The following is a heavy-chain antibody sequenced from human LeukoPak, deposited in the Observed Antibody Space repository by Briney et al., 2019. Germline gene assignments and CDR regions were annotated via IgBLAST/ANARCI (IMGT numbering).Heavy chain of an antibody. CDR3: ARGARGRLGYYYGSGSGLSSRRDAFDV. CDR2: INHSGST. V-gene: IGHV4-34*01. J-gene: IGHJ3*01. CDR1: GGSFSGYY. D-gene: IGHD3-10*01. Sequence: PSETLSLTCAVYGGSFSGYYWSWIRQPPGKGLEWIGEINHSGSTNYNPSLKSRVTTSVDTSKNQFSLKLSSVTAADTAVYYCARGARGRLGYYYGSGSGLSSRRDAFDVWGQGTMVTVSS.